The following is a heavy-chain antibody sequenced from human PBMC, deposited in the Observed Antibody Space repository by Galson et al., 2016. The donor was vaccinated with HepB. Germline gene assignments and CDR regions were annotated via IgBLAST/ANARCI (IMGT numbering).Heavy chain of an antibody. CDR1: GFTFSGHW. CDR3: ARDSGSFPWYFDL. J-gene: IGHJ2*01. V-gene: IGHV3-23*01. CDR2: MSGSGSSV. D-gene: IGHD1-26*01. Sequence: SLRLSCAASGFTFSGHWMSWVRQAPGKGLAWVALMSGSGSSVYYADSVKGRFTISRDNSMNTLYLDLNSLRDEDAATYFCARDSGSFPWYFDLWGRGTLVAVSS.